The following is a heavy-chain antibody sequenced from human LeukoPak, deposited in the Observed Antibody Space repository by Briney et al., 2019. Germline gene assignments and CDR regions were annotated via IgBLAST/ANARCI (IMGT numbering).Heavy chain of an antibody. Sequence: SQTLSLTCTVSGGSISSYYWSWIRQSPGKGLEWSGHIYSSGSTNYNPSLKSRVTISIDTSKNQFSLKLSSVTAADTALYYCARNYDNSGYTAFGYWGRGTLVTVSS. J-gene: IGHJ4*02. V-gene: IGHV4-59*01. CDR1: GGSISSYY. CDR2: IYSSGST. CDR3: ARNYDNSGYTAFGY. D-gene: IGHD3-22*01.